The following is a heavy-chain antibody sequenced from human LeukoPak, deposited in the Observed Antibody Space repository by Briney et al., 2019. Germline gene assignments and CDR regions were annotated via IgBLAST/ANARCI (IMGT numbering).Heavy chain of an antibody. CDR1: GFTFGSYE. J-gene: IGHJ4*02. CDR2: ISSSGSTI. Sequence: GGSLRLSCAASGFTFGSYEMTWVRQAPGKGLEWVSYISSSGSTIYYADSVKGRFTISRDNAKNSLYLQMNSLRAEDTAVYYCATSRGYSGYDSFGEYYFDYWGQGTLVTVSS. CDR3: ATSRGYSGYDSFGEYYFDY. V-gene: IGHV3-48*03. D-gene: IGHD5-12*01.